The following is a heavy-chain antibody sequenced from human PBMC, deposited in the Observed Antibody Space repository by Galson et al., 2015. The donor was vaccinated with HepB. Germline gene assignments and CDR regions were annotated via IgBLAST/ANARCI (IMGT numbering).Heavy chain of an antibody. J-gene: IGHJ4*02. CDR1: GFTFTNYA. V-gene: IGHV3-33*08. CDR3: VREMAIAAPAAFDY. Sequence: SLRLSCAASGFTFTNYAMNWVRQAPGKGLEWVSLIWAAGTVQHYGGSVKGRFIISRDNSKSMVYLQMNNLRADDTAMYYCVREMAIAAPAAFDYWGRGTLVTVSS. D-gene: IGHD6-25*01. CDR2: IWAAGTVQ.